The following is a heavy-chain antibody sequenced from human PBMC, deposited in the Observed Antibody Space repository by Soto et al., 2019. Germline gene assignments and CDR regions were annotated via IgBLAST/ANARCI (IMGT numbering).Heavy chain of an antibody. CDR3: ARGGEYGYGYADFDS. D-gene: IGHD5-18*01. J-gene: IGHJ4*02. CDR1: GYTFTNYA. V-gene: IGHV1-3*05. Sequence: QVQLVQSGAEEKKPGASVKVSCKASGYTFTNYAIHWVRQAPGQRPEWMGWINAGNGNTKYSLKFQGRVTITRDTFASTTYMELRGLTSEDTAVYHCARGGEYGYGYADFDSWGQGTLISVSS. CDR2: INAGNGNT.